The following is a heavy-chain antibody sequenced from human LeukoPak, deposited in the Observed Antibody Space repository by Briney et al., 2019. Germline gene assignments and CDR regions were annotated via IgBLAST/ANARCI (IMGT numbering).Heavy chain of an antibody. CDR2: ISGSGDAT. V-gene: IGHV3-23*01. CDR3: AKESYGGYPAS. D-gene: IGHD4-23*01. J-gene: IGHJ1*01. Sequence: PGGSLRLSCAASGFTFSSHAMSWVRQAPGKGLEWVSAISGSGDATFYADSVKGRFTISRDNSKTTLYLQMNSLRVEDTAIYYCAKESYGGYPASWGQGTLVTVSS. CDR1: GFTFSSHA.